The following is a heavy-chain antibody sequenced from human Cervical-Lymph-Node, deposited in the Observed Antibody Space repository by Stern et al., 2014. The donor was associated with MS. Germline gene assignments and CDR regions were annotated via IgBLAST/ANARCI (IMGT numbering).Heavy chain of an antibody. CDR3: ARMSGSILYAWANYFDY. CDR2: LFPNDEK. D-gene: IGHD3-16*01. Sequence: QVTLRESGPVLVKPTETLTLTCTVSGFSLSNARMGVSWIRQPPGKALEWLAHLFPNDEKSYRTSLKSRLTISKGTSKSQVVLTVTNMDPVDTATYYCARMSGSILYAWANYFDYWGQGILVIVSS. CDR1: GFSLSNARMG. J-gene: IGHJ4*02. V-gene: IGHV2-26*01.